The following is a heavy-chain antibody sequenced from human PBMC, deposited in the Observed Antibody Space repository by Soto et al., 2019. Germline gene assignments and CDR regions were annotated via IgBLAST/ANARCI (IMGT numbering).Heavy chain of an antibody. V-gene: IGHV1-18*01. J-gene: IGHJ5*02. Sequence: ASVKVSCKASGYTFASYYITWMRQAPGRGPEWVGWINPFNGNTNYAQRFQGRVTMTTDTSTSTVYMDLRSLRPDDTAVYYCARVGGAHYRFDPWGQGTLVTVSS. D-gene: IGHD1-26*01. CDR1: GYTFASYY. CDR2: INPFNGNT. CDR3: ARVGGAHYRFDP.